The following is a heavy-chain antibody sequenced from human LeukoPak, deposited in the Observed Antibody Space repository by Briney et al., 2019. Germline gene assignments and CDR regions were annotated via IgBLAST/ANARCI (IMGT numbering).Heavy chain of an antibody. CDR1: GFTFSSSW. D-gene: IGHD2-2*01. Sequence: GGSLRLSCAASGFTFSSSWMSWVRQAPGKGLEWVANIKQDGSEKYYVDSVKGRFTISRDNAKNSLYLQMNSLRAEDTAVYYCARGARISSSWYSSVWGQGTLITVS. J-gene: IGHJ4*02. CDR3: ARGARISSSWYSSV. CDR2: IKQDGSEK. V-gene: IGHV3-7*01.